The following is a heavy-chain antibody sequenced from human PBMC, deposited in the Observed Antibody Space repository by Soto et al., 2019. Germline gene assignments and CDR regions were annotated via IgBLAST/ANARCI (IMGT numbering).Heavy chain of an antibody. CDR1: GYTFTSSG. D-gene: IGHD2-8*02. CDR2: ISAYTGNT. CDR3: ARGGGVQARFDP. V-gene: IGHV1-18*01. J-gene: IGHJ5*02. Sequence: QVQLVQSGAEVKKPGASVEVSCKDSGYTFTSSGISWVRHAPGQGLEGMGWISAYTGNTNYAQKLQCRVTMTTDTSTSTSYMGLRGLRSDDTAVYYSARGGGVQARFDPGRQGTLVTVSS.